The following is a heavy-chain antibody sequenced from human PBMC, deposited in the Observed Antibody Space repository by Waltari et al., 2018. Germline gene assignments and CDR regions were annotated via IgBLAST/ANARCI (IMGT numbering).Heavy chain of an antibody. J-gene: IGHJ4*02. D-gene: IGHD4-17*01. CDR2: ISSNGGST. CDR1: GFTFSRYA. CDR3: ARGVWHGDYEGGSDY. Sequence: EVQLVESEGGLVQPGGSLRLSCAASGFTFSRYAMHWVRQAPGKGLEYVSAISSNGGSTYYANSVKGRFTISRDNSKNTLYLQMGSLRAEDMAVYYCARGVWHGDYEGGSDYWGQGTLVTVSS. V-gene: IGHV3-64*01.